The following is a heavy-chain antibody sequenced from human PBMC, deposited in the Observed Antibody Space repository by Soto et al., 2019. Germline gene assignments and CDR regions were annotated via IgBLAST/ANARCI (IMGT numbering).Heavy chain of an antibody. J-gene: IGHJ6*02. CDR3: GRTVCSSASCYGYYYYGLDV. CDR2: IYYSGST. Sequence: SETLSLTCTVSGDSISSTNNYWSWIRQHPGKGLEWIGYIYYSGSTYYNPSLKSRPAISVDTSKNQFSLKLSSVTAADTAVYYCGRTVCSSASCYGYYYYGLDVWGQGTTVTVSS. V-gene: IGHV4-31*03. D-gene: IGHD2-2*01. CDR1: GDSISSTNNY.